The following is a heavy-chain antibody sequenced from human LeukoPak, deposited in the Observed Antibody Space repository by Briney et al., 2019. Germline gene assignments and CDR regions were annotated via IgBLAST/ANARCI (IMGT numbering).Heavy chain of an antibody. CDR3: ARDRSSGSNWFDP. CDR1: GGSISSSSYY. J-gene: IGHJ5*02. CDR2: IYYSGST. V-gene: IGHV4-39*02. Sequence: SSETLSLTCTVSGGSISSSSYYWGWIRQPPGKGLEWIGSIYYSGSTYYNPSLKSRVTISVDTSKNQFSLKLSSVTAADTAVYYCARDRSSGSNWFDPWGQGTLVTVSS. D-gene: IGHD6-19*01.